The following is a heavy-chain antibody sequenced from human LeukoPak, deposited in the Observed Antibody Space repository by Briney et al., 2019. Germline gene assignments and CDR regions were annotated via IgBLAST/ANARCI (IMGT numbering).Heavy chain of an antibody. D-gene: IGHD2-2*01. CDR2: INPNSGST. CDR1: GYTFTGYY. J-gene: IGHJ4*02. CDR3: ARGPIQGGESVSRGLIDY. V-gene: IGHV1-2*02. Sequence: ASVKVSCKASGYTFTGYYMHWVRQAPGQGLEWMGWINPNSGSTNYAQKFQGRVTMTRDTSISTAYMELSRLRSDDTAVYYCARGPIQGGESVSRGLIDYWGQGTLVTVSS.